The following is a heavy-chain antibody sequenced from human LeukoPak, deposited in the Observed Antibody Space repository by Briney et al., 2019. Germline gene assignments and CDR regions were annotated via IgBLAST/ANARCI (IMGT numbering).Heavy chain of an antibody. Sequence: GESLRLSCAASGFTFSSYVMHWVRQAPGKGLEWVAVIWFDGSNIYYADSVKGRFTISRDNSKNRLYLQMNSLRAEDTALYYCARMQSGALDYWGQGTLVTVSS. J-gene: IGHJ4*02. CDR1: GFTFSSYV. D-gene: IGHD3-3*02. CDR3: ARMQSGALDY. CDR2: IWFDGSNI. V-gene: IGHV3-33*01.